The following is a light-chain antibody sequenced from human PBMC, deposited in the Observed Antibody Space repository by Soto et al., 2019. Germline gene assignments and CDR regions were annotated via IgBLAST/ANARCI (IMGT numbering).Light chain of an antibody. V-gene: IGKV3-15*01. CDR3: QQYNNWWT. Sequence: EVVVTPSPATLSVSPGERATLSCRASQSVSSNLAWYQQKPGKAPRLLIYGASTRATGIPARFSGSGSGTEFTLTISSLQSEDFAVYYCQQYNNWWTFGQGTKVDI. J-gene: IGKJ1*01. CDR2: GAS. CDR1: QSVSSN.